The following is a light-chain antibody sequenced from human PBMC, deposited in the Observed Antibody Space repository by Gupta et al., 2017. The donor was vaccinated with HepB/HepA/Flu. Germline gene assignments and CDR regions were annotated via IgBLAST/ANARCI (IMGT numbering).Light chain of an antibody. CDR1: QSVSSY. CDR3: QQRNNWPLIT. V-gene: IGKV3-11*01. Sequence: EIVLTQSPATLSLSPGERATLSCRANQSVSSYLAWYQQKPGQAPRLLIYDASNRDTGITGRFSGSGSGTDFTLTISSREQEDFAVYYCQQRNNWPLITFGQGTRLEIK. J-gene: IGKJ5*01. CDR2: DAS.